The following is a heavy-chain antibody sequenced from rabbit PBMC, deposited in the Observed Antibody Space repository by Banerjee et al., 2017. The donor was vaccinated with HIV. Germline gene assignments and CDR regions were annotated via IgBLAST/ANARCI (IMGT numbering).Heavy chain of an antibody. CDR1: GFDFSSYG. Sequence: QEQLVESGGGLVQPGGSLKLSCKASGFDFSSYGVSWVRQAPGKGLEWIGYIDPVFGSTNYASWVNGRFTISSDNAQNTVDLQMNSLTAADTATYFCARNWPGTTNWDLWGQGTLVTVS. CDR2: IDPVFGST. D-gene: IGHD7-1*01. CDR3: ARNWPGTTNWDL. V-gene: IGHV1S47*01. J-gene: IGHJ4*01.